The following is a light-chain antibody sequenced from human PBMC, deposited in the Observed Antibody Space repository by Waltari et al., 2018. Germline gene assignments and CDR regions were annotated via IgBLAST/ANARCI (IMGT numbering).Light chain of an antibody. V-gene: IGLV2-14*03. J-gene: IGLJ2*01. CDR3: SSYTSSSTPVV. CDR2: DVS. CDR1: SSDVGGYNY. Sequence: SAIPQPASVSGSPGQSITISCTGTSSDVGGYNYVSWYQQHPGKAPKLMIYDVSNRPSGVSNRFPGSKSGNTASLTISGLQAEDEADYYCSSYTSSSTPVVFGGGTKLTVL.